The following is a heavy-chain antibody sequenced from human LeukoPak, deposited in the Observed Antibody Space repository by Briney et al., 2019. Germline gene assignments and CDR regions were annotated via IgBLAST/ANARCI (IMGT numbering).Heavy chain of an antibody. D-gene: IGHD6-19*01. CDR3: ARDSLPMAVTGPFDH. V-gene: IGHV3-33*01. CDR1: GFNFSSYG. J-gene: IGHJ4*02. Sequence: GRSLRLSCAASGFNFSSYGMHWVRQAPGKGLEWVTSIWFDGSNIHYADSVKGRVIISRDNSKSALYLQMNSLRAEDTAIYYCARDSLPMAVTGPFDHWGQGALVTVSS. CDR2: IWFDGSNI.